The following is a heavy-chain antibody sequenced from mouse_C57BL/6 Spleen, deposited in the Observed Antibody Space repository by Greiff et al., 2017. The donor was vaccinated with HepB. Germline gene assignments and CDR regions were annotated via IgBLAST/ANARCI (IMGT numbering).Heavy chain of an antibody. V-gene: IGHV5-17*01. CDR2: ISSGSSTI. CDR1: GFTFSDYG. D-gene: IGHD2-5*01. CDR3: ARAFYSNYFYYFDY. J-gene: IGHJ2*01. Sequence: ESGGGLVKPGGSLKLSCAASGFTFSDYGMHWVRQAPEKGLEWVAYISSGSSTIYYADTVKGRFTISRDNAKNTLFLQMTSLMSEDTAMYYCARAFYSNYFYYFDYWGQGTTLTVSS.